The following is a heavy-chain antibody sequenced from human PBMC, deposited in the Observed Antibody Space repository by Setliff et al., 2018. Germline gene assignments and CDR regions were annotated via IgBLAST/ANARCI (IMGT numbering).Heavy chain of an antibody. CDR2: IYYNGNT. J-gene: IGHJ4*02. D-gene: IGHD3-16*01. V-gene: IGHV4-39*07. CDR1: GDSISSSTYH. CDR3: AGVRVVQGYYEFDY. Sequence: PSETLSLTCTVSGDSISSSTYHWGWIRQSPGKGLEWIGNIYYNGNTNKNPSLKSRVTISVDTSRDQFSLRLSSVTAADTAMYYCAGVRVVQGYYEFDYWGQGTLVTSPQ.